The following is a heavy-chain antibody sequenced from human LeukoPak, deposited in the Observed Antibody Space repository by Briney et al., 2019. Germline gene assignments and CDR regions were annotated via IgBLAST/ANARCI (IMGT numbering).Heavy chain of an antibody. CDR1: GGSISSGGYY. CDR3: AREMGGSGWYGLRKNWFDP. CDR2: IYTSGST. D-gene: IGHD6-19*01. Sequence: SQTLSLTCTVSGGSISSGGYYWSWIRQPAGKGLEWIGRIYTSGSTNYNPSLKSRVTVSVDTSKNQFSLKLSSVTAADTAVYYCAREMGGSGWYGLRKNWFDPWGQGTLVTVSS. J-gene: IGHJ5*02. V-gene: IGHV4-61*02.